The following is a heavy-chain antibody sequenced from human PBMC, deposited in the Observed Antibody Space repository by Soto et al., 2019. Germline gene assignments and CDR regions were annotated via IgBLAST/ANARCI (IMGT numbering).Heavy chain of an antibody. J-gene: IGHJ6*03. CDR1: GFTFSSYA. V-gene: IGHV3-23*01. D-gene: IGHD2-2*01. CDR2: ISGSGGST. CDR3: AKGYCSSTSCSLYYYYYYMDV. Sequence: GGSLRLSCAASGFTFSSYAMSWVRQAPGKGLEWVSAISGSGGSTYYADSVKGRFTISRDNSKNTLYLQMNSLRAEDTAVYYCAKGYCSSTSCSLYYYYYYMDVWGKGTTVTVS.